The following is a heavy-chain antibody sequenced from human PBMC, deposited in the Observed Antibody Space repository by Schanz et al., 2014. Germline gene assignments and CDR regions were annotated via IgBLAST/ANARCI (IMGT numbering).Heavy chain of an antibody. CDR1: GYTFTGHH. CDR3: ARARYTGYDCSGY. D-gene: IGHD5-12*01. V-gene: IGHV1-2*02. CDR2: ITKSGDR. Sequence: QVQLVQSGAEVKKPGASVKVSCKASGYTFTGHHMHWVRQAPEQGLEWMGWITKSGDRNYAQKFQGRVTLTSDTSISTAFMELSGLTSDDTATYFCARARYTGYDCSGYWGQGTLLIVSS. J-gene: IGHJ4*02.